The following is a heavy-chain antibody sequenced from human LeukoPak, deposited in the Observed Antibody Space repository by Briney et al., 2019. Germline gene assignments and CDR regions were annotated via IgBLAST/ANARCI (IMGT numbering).Heavy chain of an antibody. D-gene: IGHD3-10*01. CDR3: AKGGAIWFGERYVDY. CDR1: GFTFSSYW. Sequence: GGSLRLSCAASGFTFSSYWMSWVRQAPGKGLEWVANIKQDGSEKYYVDSVKGRFTISRDNAKNSLYLQMNSLRAEDTAVYYCAKGGAIWFGERYVDYWGQGTLVTVSS. J-gene: IGHJ4*02. CDR2: IKQDGSEK. V-gene: IGHV3-7*03.